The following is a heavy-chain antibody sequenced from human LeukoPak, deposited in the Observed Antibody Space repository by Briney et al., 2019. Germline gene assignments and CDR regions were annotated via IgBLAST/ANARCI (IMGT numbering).Heavy chain of an antibody. Sequence: PVGSLRLSCTASGFTFGDYAMSWVRQAPGKGLEWVGFIRSKAYGGTTEYAASVKGRFTISRDDSKSIAYLQMNSLKTEDTAVYYCTRDLRTTVTQTYYFDYWGQGTLVTVSS. CDR1: GFTFGDYA. J-gene: IGHJ4*02. D-gene: IGHD4-17*01. CDR2: IRSKAYGGTT. V-gene: IGHV3-49*04. CDR3: TRDLRTTVTQTYYFDY.